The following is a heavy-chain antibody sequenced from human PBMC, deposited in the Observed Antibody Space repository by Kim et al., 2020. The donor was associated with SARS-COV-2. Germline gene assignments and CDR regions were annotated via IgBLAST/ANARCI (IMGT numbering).Heavy chain of an antibody. V-gene: IGHV3-30*04. J-gene: IGHJ2*01. Sequence: GGSLRLSCAASGFTFSSYAMHWVRQAPGKGLEWVAVISYDGSNKYYADSVKGRFTISRDNSKNTLYLQMNSLRAEDTAVYYCARDSGYHWGNWYFDLWGRGTLVTVSS. D-gene: IGHD3-22*01. CDR1: GFTFSSYA. CDR2: ISYDGSNK. CDR3: ARDSGYHWGNWYFDL.